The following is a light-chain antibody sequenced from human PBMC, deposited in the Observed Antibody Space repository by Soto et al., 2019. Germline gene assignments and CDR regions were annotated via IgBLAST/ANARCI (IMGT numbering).Light chain of an antibody. V-gene: IGKV3-20*01. J-gene: IGKJ5*01. CDR2: GAS. CDR1: QSVSSSY. CDR3: QQYGSSPVT. Sequence: EIVLTQSPGTLSLSPGERATLSCRASQSVSSSYLAWYRQKPGQAPRLLIYGASSRATGIPGRFSGSGSGTDFTLTISRLEPEDFAVYYCQQYGSSPVTFGQGTRLEIK.